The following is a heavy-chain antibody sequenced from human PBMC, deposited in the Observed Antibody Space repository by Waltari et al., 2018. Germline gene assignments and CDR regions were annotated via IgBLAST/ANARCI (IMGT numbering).Heavy chain of an antibody. V-gene: IGHV4-39*07. Sequence: QLQLQESGPGLVKPSETLSLTCTVSGGSIRRSSYYWGWIRQPPGKGLEWIGSIYYSGSTYYNPSLKSRVTISVDTSKNQFSLKLSSVTAADTAVYYCARGVGSMVATYGFDYWGQGTLVTVSS. CDR1: GGSIRRSSYY. J-gene: IGHJ4*02. CDR3: ARGVGSMVATYGFDY. D-gene: IGHD5-12*01. CDR2: IYYSGST.